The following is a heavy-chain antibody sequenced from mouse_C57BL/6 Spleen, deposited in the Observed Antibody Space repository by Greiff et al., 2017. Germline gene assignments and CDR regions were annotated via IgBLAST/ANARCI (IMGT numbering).Heavy chain of an antibody. CDR1: GFNIKDYY. Sequence: EVQLQQSGAELVRPGASVKLSCTASGFNIKDYYMHWVKQRPEQGLEWIGRLDPEDGDTDYAPKFQRKATMTADTSSNTAYLQLSSLTSEDTAVYYCTLTGTDDYWGQGTTRTVSS. V-gene: IGHV14-1*01. CDR3: TLTGTDDY. CDR2: LDPEDGDT. D-gene: IGHD4-1*01. J-gene: IGHJ2*01.